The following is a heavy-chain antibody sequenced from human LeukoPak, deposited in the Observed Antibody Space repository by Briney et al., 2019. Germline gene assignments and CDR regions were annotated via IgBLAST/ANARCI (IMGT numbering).Heavy chain of an antibody. D-gene: IGHD3-10*01. Sequence: PGGSLRLSCAASGFTFSTFAMIWVRQPPGKGLEWVSYISSSGSTIYYADSVKGRFTISRDNAKNSLYLQMNSLRAEDTAVYYCAREYGSGSYYRGWFDPWGQGTLVTVSS. J-gene: IGHJ5*02. CDR2: ISSSGSTI. CDR1: GFTFSTFA. V-gene: IGHV3-48*03. CDR3: AREYGSGSYYRGWFDP.